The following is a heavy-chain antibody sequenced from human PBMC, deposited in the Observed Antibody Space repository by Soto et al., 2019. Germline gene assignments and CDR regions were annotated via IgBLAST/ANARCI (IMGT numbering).Heavy chain of an antibody. CDR2: IRGSGDAT. V-gene: IGHV3-23*01. J-gene: IGHJ6*02. CDR1: GFTFSSYS. CDR3: AKEIFMVVAAKSGLDV. Sequence: GGSLRLSCAASGFTFSSYSITWVRQAPGKGLEWVAVIRGSGDATYYADSVKGRFTISRDNSENTVYLQMNSLRAADTANYYCAKEIFMVVAAKSGLDVWGQGTTVTSP. D-gene: IGHD2-15*01.